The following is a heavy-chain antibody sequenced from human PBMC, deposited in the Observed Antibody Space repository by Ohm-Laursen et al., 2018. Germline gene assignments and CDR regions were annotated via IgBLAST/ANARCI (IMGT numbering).Heavy chain of an antibody. V-gene: IGHV3-11*01. CDR2: ISSSSTTI. Sequence: SLRLSCTASGFTFSDYSMTWIRQAPGNGLDWVSYISSSSTTIYYADSVKGRFTISRDNAKNSLYLQMNSLRAEDTAVYYCARNSSGSGGDSDYWGQGTLVTVSS. D-gene: IGHD3-10*01. J-gene: IGHJ4*02. CDR1: GFTFSDYS. CDR3: ARNSSGSGGDSDY.